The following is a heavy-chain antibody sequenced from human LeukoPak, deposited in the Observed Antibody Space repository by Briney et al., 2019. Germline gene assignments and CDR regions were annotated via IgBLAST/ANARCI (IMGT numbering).Heavy chain of an antibody. CDR1: GFTFSSVS. J-gene: IGHJ4*02. Sequence: PGGSLRLSCAASGFTFSSVSMKWVRQAPGKGLEWVSYIRTSTNSIYYADSVKGRFTISRDDAKNSLYLQMNSLRDEDTAVYYCARDLNWSFDYWGQGTLVTASS. V-gene: IGHV3-48*02. D-gene: IGHD1-20*01. CDR3: ARDLNWSFDY. CDR2: IRTSTNSI.